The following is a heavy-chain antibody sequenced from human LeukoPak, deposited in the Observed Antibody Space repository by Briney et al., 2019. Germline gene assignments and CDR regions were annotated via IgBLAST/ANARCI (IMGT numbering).Heavy chain of an antibody. CDR2: IHHSGST. D-gene: IGHD3-22*01. Sequence: SETLSLTCAVSGGSISSSNWWSWVRQPPGKGLEWIGEIHHSGSTNYNPSLKSRVTISVDKSKNQFSLKLSSVTAADTAVYYCARVGISGYYPDHFDYWGQGTLVTVSS. V-gene: IGHV4-4*02. J-gene: IGHJ4*02. CDR1: GGSISSSNW. CDR3: ARVGISGYYPDHFDY.